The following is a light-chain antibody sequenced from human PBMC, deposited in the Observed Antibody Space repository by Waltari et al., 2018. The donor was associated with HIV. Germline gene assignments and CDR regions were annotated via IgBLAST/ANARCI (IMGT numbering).Light chain of an antibody. Sequence: QSVLTQPPSASGTPGQRVTISCSGSSSNIGSNYVYWYQHLPGTAPKLLIYRNNQRPSGFPDRFSGSKSGTSASLAISGLRSEDEADYYCAAWDDSLLFGGGTKLTVL. CDR1: SSNIGSNY. J-gene: IGLJ2*01. CDR2: RNN. V-gene: IGLV1-47*01. CDR3: AAWDDSLL.